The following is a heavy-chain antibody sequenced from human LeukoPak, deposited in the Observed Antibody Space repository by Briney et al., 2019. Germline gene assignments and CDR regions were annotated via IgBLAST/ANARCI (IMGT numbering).Heavy chain of an antibody. J-gene: IGHJ5*02. D-gene: IGHD3-22*01. CDR3: ARKAYYYDSSGYVNWFDP. CDR1: GGSISSYY. CDR2: INHSGST. Sequence: SETLSLTCTVSGGSISSYYWSWIRQPPGKGLEWLGEINHSGSTNYNPSLKSRVTISVDTSKNQFSLKLSSVTAADTAVYYCARKAYYYDSSGYVNWFDPWGQGTLVTVSS. V-gene: IGHV4-34*01.